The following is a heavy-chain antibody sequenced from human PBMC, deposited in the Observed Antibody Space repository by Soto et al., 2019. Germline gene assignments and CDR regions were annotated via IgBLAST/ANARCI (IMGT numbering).Heavy chain of an antibody. Sequence: GGSLRLSCTASGFTFSSHWMHWVRQAPGKGLVWVSRIESDGSSTNYADSVRGRFTISRDNAKNTLYLQMNSLRAEDTAVYYCARDRADPIGDYHPLFDSWGQGTLVTVSS. CDR3: ARDRADPIGDYHPLFDS. CDR1: GFTFSSHW. J-gene: IGHJ4*02. V-gene: IGHV3-74*01. D-gene: IGHD2-21*01. CDR2: IESDGSST.